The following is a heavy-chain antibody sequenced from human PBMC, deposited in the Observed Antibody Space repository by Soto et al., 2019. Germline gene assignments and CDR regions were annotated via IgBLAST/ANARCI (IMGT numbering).Heavy chain of an antibody. CDR1: GFTFSSYG. CDR3: ARDEGGEPDY. V-gene: IGHV3-33*01. CDR2: IWYDGSNK. J-gene: IGHJ4*02. D-gene: IGHD3-16*01. Sequence: QVQLVESGGGVVQPGRSLRLSCAASGFTFSSYGMHWVRQAPGKGLEWVAVIWYDGSNKYYADSVKGRFTISRDNSKNTLYLQMNSLRAEDTAVYYCARDEGGEPDYWGQGTLFTVSS.